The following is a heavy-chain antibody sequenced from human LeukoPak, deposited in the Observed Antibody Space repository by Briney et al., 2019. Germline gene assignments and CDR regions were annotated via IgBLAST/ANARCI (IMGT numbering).Heavy chain of an antibody. J-gene: IGHJ4*02. CDR3: ARDGLYDSSGYYMDS. Sequence: KPSETLSLTCIVSGGAISSFYWSWIRQSPGKGLEWIGYIYYSGGTKYNPSLMSRVTISVDMAQNQFSLTLTSVTAADTAVYYCARDGLYDSSGYYMDSWGQGIPVIVSS. CDR1: GGAISSFY. D-gene: IGHD3-22*01. V-gene: IGHV4-59*01. CDR2: IYYSGGT.